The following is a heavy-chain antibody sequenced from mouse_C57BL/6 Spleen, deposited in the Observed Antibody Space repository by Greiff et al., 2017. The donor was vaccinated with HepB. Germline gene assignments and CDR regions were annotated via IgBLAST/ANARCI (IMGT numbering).Heavy chain of an antibody. D-gene: IGHD3-2*02. J-gene: IGHJ4*01. V-gene: IGHV1-82*01. CDR2: IYPGDGDT. CDR3: ALDSSGYPYYAMDY. Sequence: QVQLKESGPELVKPGASVKISCKASGYAFSSSWMNWVKQRPGKGLEWIGRIYPGDGDTNYNGKIKGKATLTADKSSSTAYMQLSSLTSEDSAVYFCALDSSGYPYYAMDYWGQGTSVTVSS. CDR1: GYAFSSSW.